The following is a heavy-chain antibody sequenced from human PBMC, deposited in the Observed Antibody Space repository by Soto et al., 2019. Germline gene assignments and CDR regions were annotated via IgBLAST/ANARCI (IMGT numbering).Heavy chain of an antibody. CDR3: ARDEFLTYRYY. Sequence: PGGSLTLSGATSGCTVIRYIMNWVRQAPGKGLERVASIRSASSYIEYADSRKGRFTISRDNAKNSPHLQMNNLRVEDTAVYYCARDEFLTYRYYWGQGTMF. V-gene: IGHV3-21*01. CDR2: IRSASSYI. J-gene: IGHJ4*02. D-gene: IGHD3-3*01. CDR1: GCTVIRYI.